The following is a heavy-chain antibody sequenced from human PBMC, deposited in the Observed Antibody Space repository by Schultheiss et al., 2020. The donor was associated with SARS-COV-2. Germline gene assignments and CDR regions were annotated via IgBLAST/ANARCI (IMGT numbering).Heavy chain of an antibody. Sequence: GGSLRLSCAASGFTFSNAWMNWVRQAPGKGLEWVGRIKSKTDGGTTDYAAPVKGRFTISRDDSKNTLYLQMNSLKTEDTAVYYCTTVDFWSGYYVVGGYFDYWGQGTLVTVSS. CDR2: IKSKTDGGTT. D-gene: IGHD3-3*01. V-gene: IGHV3-15*07. CDR3: TTVDFWSGYYVVGGYFDY. J-gene: IGHJ4*02. CDR1: GFTFSNAW.